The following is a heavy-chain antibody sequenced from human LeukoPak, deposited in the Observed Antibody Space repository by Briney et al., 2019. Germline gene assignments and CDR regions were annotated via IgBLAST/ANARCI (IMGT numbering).Heavy chain of an antibody. CDR3: ARGRTYSSSRWFDP. V-gene: IGHV4-34*01. D-gene: IGHD6-13*01. J-gene: IGHJ5*02. Sequence: SETLSLTCAAYGGSFSGYYWSWIRQPPGKGLEWIGEINHSGSTNYNPSLKSRVTISVDTSKNQFSLKLSSVTAADTAVYYCARGRTYSSSRWFDPWGQGTLVTVSS. CDR1: GGSFSGYY. CDR2: INHSGST.